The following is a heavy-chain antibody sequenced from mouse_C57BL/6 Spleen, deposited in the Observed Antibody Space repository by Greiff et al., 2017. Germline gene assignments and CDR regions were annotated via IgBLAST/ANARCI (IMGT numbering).Heavy chain of an antibody. CDR1: GYAFSSSW. J-gene: IGHJ3*01. CDR3: ASRLIYYDYVFAY. CDR2: IYPGDGDT. Sequence: VQLQQSGPELVKPGASVKISCKASGYAFSSSWMNWVKQRPGKGLEWIGRIYPGDGDTNYNGKFKGKATLTADKSSSTAFMQLSSLTSEDSAVYFCASRLIYYDYVFAYWGQGTLVTVSA. D-gene: IGHD2-4*01. V-gene: IGHV1-82*01.